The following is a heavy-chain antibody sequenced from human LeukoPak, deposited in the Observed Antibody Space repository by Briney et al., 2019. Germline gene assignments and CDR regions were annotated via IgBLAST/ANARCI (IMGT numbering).Heavy chain of an antibody. CDR2: IKEDGSEK. CDR1: GFTFSEYS. J-gene: IGHJ4*02. CDR3: ARFPTGFDY. D-gene: IGHD4-17*01. V-gene: IGHV3-7*05. Sequence: GGSLRLSCAASGFTFSEYSMTWVRQAPGKGLEWVASIKEDGSEKYYVDSVKGRCTISRDNAKNSLYLQMNSLRAEDTAMYFCARFPTGFDYWGQGTLATVSS.